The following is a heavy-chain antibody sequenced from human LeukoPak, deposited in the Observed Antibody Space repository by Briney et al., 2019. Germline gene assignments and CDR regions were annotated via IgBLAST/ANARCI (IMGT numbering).Heavy chain of an antibody. Sequence: GGSLRLSCAASGFTVSSNYMSWVRQAPGKGLEWVSVIYSGGSTYYADSVKGRFTISRDNSKNTLYLQMNSLRAEDTAVYYCARVVGYCSDGSCYPYYFDYWGQGTLVTVSS. CDR2: IYSGGST. D-gene: IGHD2-15*01. CDR3: ARVVGYCSDGSCYPYYFDY. J-gene: IGHJ4*02. CDR1: GFTVSSNY. V-gene: IGHV3-66*01.